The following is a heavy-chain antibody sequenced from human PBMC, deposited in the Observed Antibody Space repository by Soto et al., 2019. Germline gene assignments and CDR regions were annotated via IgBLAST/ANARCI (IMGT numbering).Heavy chain of an antibody. CDR2: IWYDGSDK. J-gene: IGHJ6*03. V-gene: IGHV3-33*01. Sequence: QMQLVESGGGVVQPGTSLRLSCAASGLTFINYAMHWVRQAPGRGLEWVTIIWYDGSDKNYGDSVKGRFTISRDNSKNTLYLQMNSLRVEDTAVYYCARDACGDYHNYCMDVWGKGTTVTVSS. CDR1: GLTFINYA. D-gene: IGHD4-17*01. CDR3: ARDACGDYHNYCMDV.